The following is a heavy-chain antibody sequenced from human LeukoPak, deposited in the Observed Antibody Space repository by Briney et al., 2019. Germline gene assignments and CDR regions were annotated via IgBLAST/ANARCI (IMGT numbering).Heavy chain of an antibody. CDR1: GGSISSYH. J-gene: IGHJ4*02. V-gene: IGHV4-4*07. CDR3: ARLGGYCSSTSCSFFDY. CDR2: IFSGST. D-gene: IGHD2-2*01. Sequence: SETLSLTCTVSGGSISSYHWSWIRQPAGKGLEWIGRIFSGSTNYNPSLKSRVAMSVDTSKNQFSLKLSSVTAADTAVYYCARLGGYCSSTSCSFFDYWGQGTLVTVSS.